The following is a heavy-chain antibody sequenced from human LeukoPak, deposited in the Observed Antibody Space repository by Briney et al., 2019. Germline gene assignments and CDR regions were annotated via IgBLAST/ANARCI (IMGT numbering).Heavy chain of an antibody. Sequence: ASVKVSCKVSGHTLTELSMHWVRQAPGKGLEWMGGFDPEDGETIYAQKFQGRVTMTEDTSTDTAYMELSSLRSEDTAVYYCATDTTGIAVAGREVGTGYYYGMDVWGQGTTVTVSS. J-gene: IGHJ6*02. V-gene: IGHV1-24*01. CDR3: ATDTTGIAVAGREVGTGYYYGMDV. D-gene: IGHD6-19*01. CDR1: GHTLTELS. CDR2: FDPEDGET.